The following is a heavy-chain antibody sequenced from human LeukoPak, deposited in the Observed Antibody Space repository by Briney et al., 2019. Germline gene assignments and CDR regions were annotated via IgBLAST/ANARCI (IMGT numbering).Heavy chain of an antibody. V-gene: IGHV3-66*02. Sequence: GGSLRLSCAASGFTVSRSYMSWVRHAPGRGLECVSDIYRDGSTYYADSVKGRFTISRDNSESTMYLQMNSLRVEDTAVYYCAKEGTGSHSQWAFDSGAKGQWSPSLQ. D-gene: IGHD3/OR15-3a*01. CDR1: GFTVSRSY. CDR3: AKEGTGSHSQWAFDS. J-gene: IGHJ3*01. CDR2: IYRDGST.